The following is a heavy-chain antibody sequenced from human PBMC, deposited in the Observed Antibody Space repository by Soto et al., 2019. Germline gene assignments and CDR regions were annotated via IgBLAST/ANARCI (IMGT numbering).Heavy chain of an antibody. CDR1: GFTFTTYA. D-gene: IGHD2-21*02. CDR2: IGGDGVTT. J-gene: IGHJ4*02. Sequence: GGSLRLSCAASGFTFTTYAMSWVRQAPGKGLEWVSVIGGDGVTTYCADSVKGRFTISRDNSKNTVYLQMNSLRAEDTAVYYCAKPSGMVTRNFDSWGQGTLVTVSS. V-gene: IGHV3-23*01. CDR3: AKPSGMVTRNFDS.